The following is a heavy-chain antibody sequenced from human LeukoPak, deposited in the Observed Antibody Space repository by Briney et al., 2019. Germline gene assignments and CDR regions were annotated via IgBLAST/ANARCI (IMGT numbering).Heavy chain of an antibody. D-gene: IGHD6-19*01. CDR1: GGSISNYY. CDR3: ARASGSSGWYAFDY. CDR2: IYSSGTT. Sequence: PSETLSLTCTVSGGSISNYYWSWIRQPAGKGLEWIGRIYSSGTTNYNPSLKSRVTMSVDTSKNQFSLKLSSVTAADTAVYYCARASGSSGWYAFDYWGREPWSPSPQ. V-gene: IGHV4-4*07. J-gene: IGHJ4*02.